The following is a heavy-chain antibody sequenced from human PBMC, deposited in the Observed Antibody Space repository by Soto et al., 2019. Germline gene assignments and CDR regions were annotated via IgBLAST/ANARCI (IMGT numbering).Heavy chain of an antibody. CDR3: ARVSAAAGPGDFGY. J-gene: IGHJ4*02. CDR1: GYTFTSYG. D-gene: IGHD6-13*01. Sequence: ASVKVSCKASGYTFTSYGISWVRQAPGQGLEWMGWISAYNGNTNYAQKLQGRVTMTTDTSTSTAYMGLRSLRSDDTAVYYCARVSAAAGPGDFGYWGQGTLVTVSS. CDR2: ISAYNGNT. V-gene: IGHV1-18*01.